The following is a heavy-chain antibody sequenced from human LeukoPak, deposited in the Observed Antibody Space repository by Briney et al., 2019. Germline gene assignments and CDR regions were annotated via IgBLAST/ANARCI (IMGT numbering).Heavy chain of an antibody. V-gene: IGHV4-59*12. CDR1: GGSISSYY. D-gene: IGHD1-26*01. CDR2: IYYSGST. Sequence: SETLSLTCTVSGGSISSYYWSWIRQPPGKGLEWIGYIYYSGSTNYNPSLKSRVTISVDTSRNQFSLKLSSVTAADTAVYYCARDDYSGRYSGQVIGAFDIWGQGTMVTVSS. J-gene: IGHJ3*02. CDR3: ARDDYSGRYSGQVIGAFDI.